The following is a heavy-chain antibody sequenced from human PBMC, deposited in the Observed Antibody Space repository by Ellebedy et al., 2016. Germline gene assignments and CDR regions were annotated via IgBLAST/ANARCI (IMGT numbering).Heavy chain of an antibody. CDR2: VNTFSGNT. Sequence: ASMKVSCXASGYTFTTFSITWVRQVPGQGLKWMGFVNTFSGNTKFAQKFQGRVSMTTDSSTHTAYMDLRSLRSDDTAMYYCAKTSGWGYGENWGQGTLVTVSS. CDR1: GYTFTTFS. J-gene: IGHJ4*02. D-gene: IGHD3-10*01. V-gene: IGHV1-18*04. CDR3: AKTSGWGYGEN.